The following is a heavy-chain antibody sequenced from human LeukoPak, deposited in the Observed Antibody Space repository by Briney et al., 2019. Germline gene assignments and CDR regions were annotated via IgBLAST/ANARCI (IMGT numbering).Heavy chain of an antibody. J-gene: IGHJ4*02. CDR1: GFNFNNYV. D-gene: IGHD4-17*01. CDR2: ISFDGRKK. V-gene: IGHV3-30*18. CDR3: ANEIRPNDY. Sequence: GRSLRLSCAASGFNFNNYVMHWVRQAPGKGLEWVTEISFDGRKKTYVDSVKGRFTIFRDSPKNTVYLQMDSLRAEDTAVYYCANEIRPNDYWGQGTQVTVSS.